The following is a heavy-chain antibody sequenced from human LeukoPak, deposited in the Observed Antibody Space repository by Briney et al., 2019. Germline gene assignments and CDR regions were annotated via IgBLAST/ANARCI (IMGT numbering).Heavy chain of an antibody. V-gene: IGHV1-69*13. CDR2: IIPIFGTA. CDR3: ARAPVGIFGVVSYGMDV. Sequence: SVKVSCKASGGTFSSYAISWVRQAPGQGVEWMGGIIPIFGTANYAQKFQGRVTITADESTSTAYMELSSLRSEDTAVYYCARAPVGIFGVVSYGMDVWGQGTTVTVSS. J-gene: IGHJ6*02. D-gene: IGHD3-3*01. CDR1: GGTFSSYA.